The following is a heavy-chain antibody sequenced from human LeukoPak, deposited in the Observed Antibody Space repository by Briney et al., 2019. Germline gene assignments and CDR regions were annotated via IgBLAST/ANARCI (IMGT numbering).Heavy chain of an antibody. V-gene: IGHV4-38-2*01. CDR1: GYSISSGYY. J-gene: IGHJ4*02. CDR3: ARHISTSDGYFGY. CDR2: IYHSGST. Sequence: SETLSLTCAVSGYSISSGYYWGWIRQPPGKGLEWIGSIYHSGSTYYNPSLKSRVTISVDTSKNQFSLKLSSVTAADTAVYYCARHISTSDGYFGYWGQGTLVTVSS. D-gene: IGHD2-2*01.